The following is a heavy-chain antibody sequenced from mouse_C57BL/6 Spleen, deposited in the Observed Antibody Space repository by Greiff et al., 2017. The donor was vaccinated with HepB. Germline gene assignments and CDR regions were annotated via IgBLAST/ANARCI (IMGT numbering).Heavy chain of an antibody. J-gene: IGHJ4*01. Sequence: LQESGAELVRPGTSVKVSCKASGYAFTNYLIEWVKQRPGQGLEWIGVINPGSGGTNYNEKFKGKATLTADKSSSTAYMQLSSLTSEDSAVYYCARGDYYSNLYAMDYWGQGTTVTVSS. D-gene: IGHD2-5*01. CDR1: GYAFTNYL. CDR2: INPGSGGT. CDR3: ARGDYYSNLYAMDY. V-gene: IGHV1-54*01.